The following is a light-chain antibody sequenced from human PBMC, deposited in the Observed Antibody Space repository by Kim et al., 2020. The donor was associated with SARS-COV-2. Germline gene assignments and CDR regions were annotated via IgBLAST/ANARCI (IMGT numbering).Light chain of an antibody. CDR3: QQYNSYSYT. CDR2: DAS. Sequence: SESVGDRVTITCRASQSISSWLAWYQQKPGKAHKLLIYDASSLESGVPARFSGSGSGTEFTLTISSLHPDDFATYYCQQYNSYSYTFGQGTKLEI. CDR1: QSISSW. V-gene: IGKV1-5*01. J-gene: IGKJ2*01.